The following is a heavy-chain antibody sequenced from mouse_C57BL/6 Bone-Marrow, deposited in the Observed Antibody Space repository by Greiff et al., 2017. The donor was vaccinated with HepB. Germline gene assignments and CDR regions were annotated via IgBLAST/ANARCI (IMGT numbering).Heavy chain of an antibody. CDR2: IDPNSGGT. D-gene: IGHD1-1*01. J-gene: IGHJ1*03. V-gene: IGHV1-72*01. CDR1: GYTFTSYW. Sequence: QVQLQQPGAELVKPGASVKLSCKASGYTFTSYWMHWVKQRPGRGLEWIGRIDPNSGGTKYNEKFKSKATLTVDKPSSTAYMQLSSLTSEDSAVYYCARDTNYYGSSYWYFDVWGTGTTVTVSS. CDR3: ARDTNYYGSSYWYFDV.